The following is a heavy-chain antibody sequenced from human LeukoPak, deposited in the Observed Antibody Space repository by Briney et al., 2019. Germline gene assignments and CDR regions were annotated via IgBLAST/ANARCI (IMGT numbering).Heavy chain of an antibody. D-gene: IGHD3-22*01. CDR3: ARFEVNHEDSSSFYYFDY. Sequence: GESLKISCRVSGYAFASYWIGWVRQVPGKGLEWMGIIYPDDSDTKYSPSFQGRVTFSADKSINTAYLQWSSLKASDTAMYYCARFEVNHEDSSSFYYFDYWGQGTLVTVSS. CDR1: GYAFASYW. CDR2: IYPDDSDT. J-gene: IGHJ4*02. V-gene: IGHV5-51*01.